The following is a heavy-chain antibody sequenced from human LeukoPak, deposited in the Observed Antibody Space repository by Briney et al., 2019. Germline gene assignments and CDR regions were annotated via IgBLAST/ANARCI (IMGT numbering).Heavy chain of an antibody. D-gene: IGHD6-19*01. J-gene: IGHJ4*02. V-gene: IGHV4-61*08. CDR2: VYYSGST. CDR3: ASGTGYSSGWSAYYFDY. CDR1: GGSVSSDGFY. Sequence: PSETLSLTCTVSGGSVSSDGFYWTWIRQPPGKGLEWIGYVYYSGSTNYNPSLKSRVTISVDTSKNQFSLKLSSVTAADTAVYYCASGTGYSSGWSAYYFDYWGQGTLVTVSS.